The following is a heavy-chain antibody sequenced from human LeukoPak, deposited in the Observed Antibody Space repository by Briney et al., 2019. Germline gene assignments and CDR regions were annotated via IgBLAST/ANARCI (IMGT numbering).Heavy chain of an antibody. V-gene: IGHV4-30-4*02. Sequence: SETLSLTCTVSGGSISSGDYYWSWIRQPPGKGLEWIGYIYYSGSTYYNPSLKSRVTISVDTSKNQFSLKLSSVTAADTAVYYCARAGYYYDSSGKPGDFDYWGQGTLVTVSS. J-gene: IGHJ4*02. CDR2: IYYSGST. CDR1: GGSISSGDYY. CDR3: ARAGYYYDSSGKPGDFDY. D-gene: IGHD3-22*01.